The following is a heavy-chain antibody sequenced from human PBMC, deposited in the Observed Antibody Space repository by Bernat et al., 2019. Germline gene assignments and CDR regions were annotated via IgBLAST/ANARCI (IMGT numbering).Heavy chain of an antibody. V-gene: IGHV1-24*01. CDR2: FDPEDGAT. J-gene: IGHJ1*01. Sequence: QVQLVQSGAEVKKPGASVKVSCKVSGYTLTEFSMHWVRQAPGRGLEWMGGFDPEDGATIYAQKFQCRLPLTEDTTTGTSYMEIGRLRSEDTAVYYYATVTLAAYSTGRYFQHWGQGTLVTVSS. D-gene: IGHD1-14*01. CDR3: ATVTLAAYSTGRYFQH. CDR1: GYTLTEFS.